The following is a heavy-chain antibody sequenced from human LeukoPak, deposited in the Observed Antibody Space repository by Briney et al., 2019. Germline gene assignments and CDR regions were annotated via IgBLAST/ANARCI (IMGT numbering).Heavy chain of an antibody. CDR1: GFTFSSYW. CDR3: ARYSSSWTDWDYMDV. CDR2: IKQDGSEK. V-gene: IGHV3-7*03. Sequence: GGSLRLSCAASGFTFSSYWMSWVRQAPGKGLEWVANIKQDGSEKYYVDSVKGRFTISRDNSKNTLYLQMNSLRAEDTAVYYCARYSSSWTDWDYMDVWGKGTTVTVSS. D-gene: IGHD6-13*01. J-gene: IGHJ6*03.